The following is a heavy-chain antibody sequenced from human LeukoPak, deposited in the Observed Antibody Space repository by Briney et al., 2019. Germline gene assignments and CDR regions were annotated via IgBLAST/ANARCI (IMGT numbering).Heavy chain of an antibody. CDR3: MRDAPGSNTGDY. Sequence: GGSLRLSCEASGFTFSSYDMNWVRQAPGKGLEWVSYINDRGSTIYYADSVKGRFTISRDDAKNSLYLQMNSLRAEDTAVYLCMRDAPGSNTGDYWGQGTLVTVSS. V-gene: IGHV3-48*03. D-gene: IGHD2-8*01. J-gene: IGHJ4*02. CDR2: INDRGSTI. CDR1: GFTFSSYD.